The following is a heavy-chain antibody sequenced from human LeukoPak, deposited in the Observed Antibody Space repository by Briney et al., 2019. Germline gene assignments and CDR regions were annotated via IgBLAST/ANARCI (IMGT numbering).Heavy chain of an antibody. V-gene: IGHV1-18*01. Sequence: ASVKVSCKASGYTFTKYGITWVRQAPGQGLEWMGWTSPNNGNTNYGKKFQGRVTMTTDTSTNTAYMELRSLRSDDTAVYYWAIDPPPSCYNGVCYVARQYYFDYWGQGTLVTVSS. CDR1: GYTFTKYG. J-gene: IGHJ4*02. D-gene: IGHD2-8*01. CDR3: AIDPPPSCYNGVCYVARQYYFDY. CDR2: TSPNNGNT.